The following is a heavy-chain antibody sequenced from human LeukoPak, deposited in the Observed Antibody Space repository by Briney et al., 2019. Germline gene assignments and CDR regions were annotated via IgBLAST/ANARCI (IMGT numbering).Heavy chain of an antibody. J-gene: IGHJ4*02. Sequence: SETLSLTCTVSGGSISSYYWSWIRQPPGKGLEWIGYIYYSGSTYYNPSLKSRVTISVDTSKNQFSLKLSSVTAADTAVYYCARVFPCRTMTTVTTMIDYWGQGTLVTVSS. V-gene: IGHV4-59*12. D-gene: IGHD4-17*01. CDR3: ARVFPCRTMTTVTTMIDY. CDR1: GGSISSYY. CDR2: IYYSGST.